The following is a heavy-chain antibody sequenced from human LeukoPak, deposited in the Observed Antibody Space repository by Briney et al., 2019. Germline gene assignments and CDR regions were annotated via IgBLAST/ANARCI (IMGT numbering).Heavy chain of an antibody. J-gene: IGHJ4*02. D-gene: IGHD1-26*01. V-gene: IGHV1-18*01. CDR2: ISGYNGNT. CDR3: ARTEIYSGSYAIDY. CDR1: GYTFTSYG. Sequence: ASVKVSCKASGYTFTSYGINWVRQAPGQGLEWMGWISGYNGNTNYAQKLQGRVTMSTDTSTITAYMELRSLRSDDTAVYYCARTEIYSGSYAIDYWGQGTLVTVFS.